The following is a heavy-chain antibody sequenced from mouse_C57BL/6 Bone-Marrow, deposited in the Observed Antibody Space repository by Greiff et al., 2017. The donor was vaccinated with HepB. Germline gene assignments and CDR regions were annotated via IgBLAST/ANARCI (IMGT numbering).Heavy chain of an antibody. CDR1: GYTFTSYW. Sequence: QVQLQQSGAELVMPGASVKLSCKASGYTFTSYWMHWVKQRPGQGLEWIGEIDPSDSYTNYNQKFKGKSTLTVDKSSSTGYMQLSSLTSEDSAVYYCARSGPDYWGQGTTLTVSS. D-gene: IGHD3-1*01. CDR2: IDPSDSYT. V-gene: IGHV1-69*01. CDR3: ARSGPDY. J-gene: IGHJ2*01.